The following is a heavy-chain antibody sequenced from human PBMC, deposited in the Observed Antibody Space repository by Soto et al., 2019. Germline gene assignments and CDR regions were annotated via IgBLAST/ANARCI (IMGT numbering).Heavy chain of an antibody. CDR1: GYTFSGYY. V-gene: IGHV1-2*02. CDR3: ARSLTEGYCTITGCYTLPFYGMDD. CDR2: INPNSGGT. Sequence: ASVKVSCKASGYTFSGYYIHWLRQAPGQGLEWMGWINPNSGGTNYAQKFQGRVTVTRDTPTSTAYMELSRLTSDDTAVYYCARSLTEGYCTITGCYTLPFYGMDDWGQGPTVPVP. J-gene: IGHJ6*01. D-gene: IGHD2-2*02.